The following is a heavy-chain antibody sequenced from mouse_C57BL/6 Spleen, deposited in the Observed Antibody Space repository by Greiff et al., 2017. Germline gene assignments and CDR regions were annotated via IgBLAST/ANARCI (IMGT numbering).Heavy chain of an antibody. CDR3: ARSLRKAEYFDV. V-gene: IGHV1-9*01. J-gene: IGHJ1*03. CDR2: ILPGSGST. Sequence: QVQLQQSGAELMKPGASVKLSCKATGYTFTGYWIEWVKQRPGHGLEWIGEILPGSGSTNYNEKFKGKATFTADTSSNTAYMQRSSLTTEDSAIYYCARSLRKAEYFDVWGTGTTVTVPS. CDR1: GYTFTGYW. D-gene: IGHD2-12*01.